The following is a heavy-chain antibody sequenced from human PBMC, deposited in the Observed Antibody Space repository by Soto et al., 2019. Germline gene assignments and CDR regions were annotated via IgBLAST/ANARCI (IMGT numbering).Heavy chain of an antibody. D-gene: IGHD2-8*01. CDR1: GFTFSNAW. J-gene: IGHJ6*02. CDR3: TTDRCTNDVCYMWGNYYGMGV. V-gene: IGHV3-15*07. CDR2: IKSKTDGGTT. Sequence: GGSLRLSCAASGFTFSNAWMNWVRQAPGKGLEWDGRIKSKTDGGTTDYAAPVKGRFTISRDDSKNRLYLQMNSLKTEDTAVYYCTTDRCTNDVCYMWGNYYGMGVWGQGTTVTVSS.